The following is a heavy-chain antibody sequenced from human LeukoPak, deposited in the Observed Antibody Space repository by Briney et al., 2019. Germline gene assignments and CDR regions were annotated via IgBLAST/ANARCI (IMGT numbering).Heavy chain of an antibody. V-gene: IGHV2-70*11. J-gene: IGHJ4*02. D-gene: IGHD3-16*01. Sequence: ESGPTLVKPTQTLTLTCTFFGFSLSTSGMCVSWIRQPPGKALEWLARIDWDDDKYYSTSLTTRLTISKDTSKNQVVLTMTNMDPVDTATYYCARIRGGAIDYWGQGTLVTVSS. CDR2: IDWDDDK. CDR3: ARIRGGAIDY. CDR1: GFSLSTSGMC.